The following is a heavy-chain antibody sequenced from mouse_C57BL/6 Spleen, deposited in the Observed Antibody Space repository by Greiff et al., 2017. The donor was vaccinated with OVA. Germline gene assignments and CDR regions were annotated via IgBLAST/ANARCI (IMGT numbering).Heavy chain of an antibody. CDR1: GFTFSDYG. CDR2: ISSGSSTI. Sequence: EVNVVESGGGLVKPGGSLKLSCAASGFTFSDYGMHWVRQAPEKGLEWVAYISSGSSTIYYADTVKGRFTISRDNAKNTLFLQMTSLRSEDTAMYYCAIITTAVAGYFDVWGTGTTVTVSS. V-gene: IGHV5-17*01. CDR3: AIITTAVAGYFDV. J-gene: IGHJ1*03. D-gene: IGHD1-1*01.